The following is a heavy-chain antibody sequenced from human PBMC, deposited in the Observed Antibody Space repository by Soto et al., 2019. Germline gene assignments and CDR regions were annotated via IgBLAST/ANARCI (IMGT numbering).Heavy chain of an antibody. V-gene: IGHV3-23*01. J-gene: IGHJ4*02. CDR3: AKDSIPYSSSYDLDH. CDR2: ITGTGDSI. CDR1: GFSFSGYA. D-gene: IGHD6-6*01. Sequence: EVQLLESGGGLVQPGGSLRLSCVASGFSFSGYAMSWVRQAPGKGLVWVSSITGTGDSIYYADSVRGRFTISRDNSKNTLYLQMSSLRAEDAARYYCAKDSIPYSSSYDLDHWGRGALVTVSS.